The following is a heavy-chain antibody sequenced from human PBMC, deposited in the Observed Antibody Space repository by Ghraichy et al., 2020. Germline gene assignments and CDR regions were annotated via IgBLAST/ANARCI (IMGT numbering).Heavy chain of an antibody. Sequence: SETLSLTCTVSGGSICSYYWSWIRQPPGKGLEWIGYIHTSGSTNYNPSLKSRVTISVDTSKNQFSLKLSSVTAADTAVYYCVRPFSSGWYYFDYWGQGTLVTVSS. J-gene: IGHJ4*02. CDR1: GGSICSYY. D-gene: IGHD6-19*01. CDR2: IHTSGST. V-gene: IGHV4-4*09. CDR3: VRPFSSGWYYFDY.